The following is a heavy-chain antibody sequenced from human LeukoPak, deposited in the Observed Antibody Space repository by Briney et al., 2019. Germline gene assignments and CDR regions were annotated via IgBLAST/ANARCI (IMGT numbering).Heavy chain of an antibody. Sequence: SETLSLTCTVSGGSISSYYWSWIRQPPGKGLEWIGYIYYSGSTNYNPSLKSRVTITVDTSKNQFSLKLSSVTAADTAVYYCARHGYSGSFLDAFDIWGQGTMVTVSS. CDR1: GGSISSYY. CDR2: IYYSGST. D-gene: IGHD1-26*01. V-gene: IGHV4-59*08. J-gene: IGHJ3*02. CDR3: ARHGYSGSFLDAFDI.